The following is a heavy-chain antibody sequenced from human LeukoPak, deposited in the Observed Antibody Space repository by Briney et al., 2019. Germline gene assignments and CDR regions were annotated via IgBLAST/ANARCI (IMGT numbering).Heavy chain of an antibody. Sequence: PGGSLRLSCVASGFTFTAYAMNWVRQAPGKGLEWVSYISSTSSTTYYADSVKGRFTISRDTARNSLSLQMNSLRAEDTAVYYCARDRDWVFDYWGQGTLVTVSS. V-gene: IGHV3-48*01. CDR1: GFTFTAYA. CDR3: ARDRDWVFDY. CDR2: ISSTSSTT. D-gene: IGHD2-21*02. J-gene: IGHJ4*02.